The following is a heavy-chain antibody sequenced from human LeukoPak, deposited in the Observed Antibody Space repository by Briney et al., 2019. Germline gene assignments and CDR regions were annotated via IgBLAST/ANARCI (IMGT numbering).Heavy chain of an antibody. Sequence: SVKVSCKASGGTFSSYAISWVRQAPGQGLEWMGRIIPILGIANYAQKFQGRVTITADKSTSTAYMELSRLRSEDTAVYYCARAEAAPSDAFDIWGQGTMVTVSS. D-gene: IGHD6-13*01. CDR1: GGTFSSYA. V-gene: IGHV1-69*04. J-gene: IGHJ3*02. CDR3: ARAEAAPSDAFDI. CDR2: IIPILGIA.